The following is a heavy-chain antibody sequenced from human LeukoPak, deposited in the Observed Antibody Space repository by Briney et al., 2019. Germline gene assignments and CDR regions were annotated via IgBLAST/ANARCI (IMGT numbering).Heavy chain of an antibody. Sequence: SETLSLTCTVSGGSISSGSYYWSWIRQPAGKGLEWIGRIYTSGSTNYNPSLKSRVTISVDTSKNQFSLKLSSVTAADTAVYYCARDHYCSSTSCYENAFDIWGQGTMVTVSS. CDR1: GGSISSGSYY. CDR3: ARDHYCSSTSCYENAFDI. V-gene: IGHV4-61*02. CDR2: IYTSGST. J-gene: IGHJ3*02. D-gene: IGHD2-2*01.